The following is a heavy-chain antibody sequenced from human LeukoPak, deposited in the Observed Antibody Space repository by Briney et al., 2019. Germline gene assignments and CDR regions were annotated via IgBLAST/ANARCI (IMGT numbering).Heavy chain of an antibody. CDR1: GHSFTSYY. Sequence: ASVTVSCKASGHSFTSYYMHWVRQAPGQGPEWMGVLKPGGSSTSYAQKFQGRVTMTRDTSTSTVYMELSSLRPEDTAVYYCARGHCSGGSCSGGYFDYWGQGTLVTVSS. V-gene: IGHV1-46*01. CDR2: LKPGGSST. CDR3: ARGHCSGGSCSGGYFDY. D-gene: IGHD2-15*01. J-gene: IGHJ4*02.